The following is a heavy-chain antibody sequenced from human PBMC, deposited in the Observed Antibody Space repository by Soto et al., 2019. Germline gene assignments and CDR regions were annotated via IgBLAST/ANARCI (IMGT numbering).Heavy chain of an antibody. CDR1: DESVTSPGNY. J-gene: IGHJ1*01. CDR2: ISSGGSP. V-gene: IGHV4-31*11. D-gene: IGHD2-15*01. CDR3: TLNHCAGGGCYDRDY. Sequence: SETLSLTCDVSDESVTSPGNYWNWIRQRPDTGLEWIGYISSGGSPFYNPSLKSRVSISLDTSKNVISLALRSVTAADTAVYYCTLNHCAGGGCYDRDYWGRGARVTVSS.